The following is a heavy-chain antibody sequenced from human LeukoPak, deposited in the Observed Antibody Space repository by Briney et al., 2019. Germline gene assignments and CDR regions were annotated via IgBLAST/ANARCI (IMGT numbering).Heavy chain of an antibody. D-gene: IGHD6-6*01. Sequence: GGSLRLSCAASGFTFSSYGMSWVRQAPGKGLEWVSAISGSGGSTYYADSVKGRFTISRDNSKNTLYLQMNSLRAEDTAVYYCARVYSSSHFDYWGQGTLVTVSS. CDR3: ARVYSSSHFDY. J-gene: IGHJ4*02. V-gene: IGHV3-23*01. CDR1: GFTFSSYG. CDR2: ISGSGGST.